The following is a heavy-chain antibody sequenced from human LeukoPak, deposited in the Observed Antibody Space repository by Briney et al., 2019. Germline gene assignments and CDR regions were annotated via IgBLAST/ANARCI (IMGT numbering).Heavy chain of an antibody. Sequence: PGGSLRLSCAASGFTFSSYWLTWARQAPGKGLEWVANINQDGSEKYYVDSVKGRFTISRDNAKNSLYLQVNGLRAEDTAVYYCAREGATYSSGWYDSYFDYWGQGTLVTVSS. J-gene: IGHJ4*02. CDR3: AREGATYSSGWYDSYFDY. D-gene: IGHD6-19*01. CDR2: INQDGSEK. CDR1: GFTFSSYW. V-gene: IGHV3-7*01.